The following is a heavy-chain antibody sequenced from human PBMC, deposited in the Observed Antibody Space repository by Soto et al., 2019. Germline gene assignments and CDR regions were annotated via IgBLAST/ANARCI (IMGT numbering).Heavy chain of an antibody. V-gene: IGHV3-23*01. J-gene: IGHJ6*02. CDR1: GFTFSSYA. Sequence: GGSLRLSCAASGFTFSSYAVSWVRQAPGKGLEWVSAISGSGGSTYYADSVKGRFTISRENSKNTLYLQMNSLRAEDTAVYYCAKDVFEFGEDIVVVPAAMFGHYYYYGMDVWGQGTTVTVSS. D-gene: IGHD2-2*01. CDR2: ISGSGGST. CDR3: AKDVFEFGEDIVVVPAAMFGHYYYYGMDV.